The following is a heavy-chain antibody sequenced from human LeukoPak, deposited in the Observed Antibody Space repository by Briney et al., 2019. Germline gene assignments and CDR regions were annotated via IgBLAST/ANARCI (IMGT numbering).Heavy chain of an antibody. CDR2: ISSRSATI. V-gene: IGHV3-48*04. D-gene: IGHD3-10*01. CDR1: GFTFSSYS. Sequence: GGSLRLSCAASGFTFSSYSLNGVRQAPGKGLEWVSYISSRSATIYYADSVKGRFTISRDNAKNSLYLQMNSLTAEDTAVHYCVRAHHPGGWFDPWGQGTLVTVSS. CDR3: VRAHHPGGWFDP. J-gene: IGHJ5*02.